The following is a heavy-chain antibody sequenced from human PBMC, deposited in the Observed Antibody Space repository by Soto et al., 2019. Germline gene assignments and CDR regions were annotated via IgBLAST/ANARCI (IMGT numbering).Heavy chain of an antibody. Sequence: FLRLSCAASGFTVSSNYMSWVRQAPGKGLEWVSVIYSGGSTYYADSVKGRFTISRDNSKNTLYLQMNSLRAEDTAVYYCAREQQWLRGYYFDYWGQGTLVTVSS. CDR3: AREQQWLRGYYFDY. CDR2: IYSGGST. V-gene: IGHV3-53*01. D-gene: IGHD6-19*01. J-gene: IGHJ4*02. CDR1: GFTVSSNY.